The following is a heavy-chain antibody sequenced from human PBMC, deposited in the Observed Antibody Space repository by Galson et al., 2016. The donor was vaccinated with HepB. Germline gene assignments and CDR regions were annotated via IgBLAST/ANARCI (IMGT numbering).Heavy chain of an antibody. CDR3: ARDTYDYGGYYYGMDV. Sequence: SVKVSCKASGYTFTSYGISWVRQAPGQGLEWMGWISAYNGNTNYAQKLQGRVTMTTDTSTRTAYMELRSLRSDDTAVYYCARDTYDYGGYYYGMDVWGQGTTVTVSS. V-gene: IGHV1-18*01. CDR1: GYTFTSYG. CDR2: ISAYNGNT. J-gene: IGHJ6*02. D-gene: IGHD4-17*01.